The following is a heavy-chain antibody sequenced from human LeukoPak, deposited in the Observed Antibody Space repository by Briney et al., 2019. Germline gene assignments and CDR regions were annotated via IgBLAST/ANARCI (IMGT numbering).Heavy chain of an antibody. D-gene: IGHD2-15*01. CDR1: GGTFSSYA. Sequence: SVKVSCKASGGTFSSYAITWVRQAPGQGLEWMGRIIPFHDITNYAQRYQGRLTMTADKSTNTVYMELSSLRSEDTAIYYCARGYCSGGSCYGGAFDIWGQGTMVTVSS. CDR3: ARGYCSGGSCYGGAFDI. V-gene: IGHV1-69*04. CDR2: IIPFHDIT. J-gene: IGHJ3*02.